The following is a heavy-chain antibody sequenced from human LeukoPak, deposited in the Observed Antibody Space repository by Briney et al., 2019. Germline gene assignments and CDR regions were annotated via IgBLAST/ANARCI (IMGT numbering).Heavy chain of an antibody. V-gene: IGHV3-33*01. D-gene: IGHD4-17*01. Sequence: QSGGSLRLSCSASGFTFSSYGMHWVRQAPGKGLEWVAVIWYDGSNKHYADSVKGRFTISRDNSKNTLYLQMNSLRAEDTAVYYCAGDYGEYYYGMDVWGQGTTVTVSS. J-gene: IGHJ6*02. CDR3: AGDYGEYYYGMDV. CDR2: IWYDGSNK. CDR1: GFTFSSYG.